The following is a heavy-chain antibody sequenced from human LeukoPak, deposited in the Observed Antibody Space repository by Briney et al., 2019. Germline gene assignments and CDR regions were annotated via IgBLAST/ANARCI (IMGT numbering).Heavy chain of an antibody. CDR2: IYSGGST. V-gene: IGHV3-53*04. CDR3: AREGPRGSSWVNWFDP. D-gene: IGHD6-13*01. J-gene: IGHJ5*02. Sequence: GGSLRLSCAASGFTVSSNYMSWVRQTPGKGLEWVSVIYSGGSTYYADSVKGRFTISRHNSKNTLYLQMNSLRAEDTAVYYCAREGPRGSSWVNWFDPWGQGTLVTVSS. CDR1: GFTVSSNY.